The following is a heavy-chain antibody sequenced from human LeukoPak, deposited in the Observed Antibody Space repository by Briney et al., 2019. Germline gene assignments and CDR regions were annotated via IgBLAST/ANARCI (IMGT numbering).Heavy chain of an antibody. V-gene: IGHV4-34*01. CDR3: ARGGYCSGGSCRPYYYYMDV. Sequence: SESLSLTCAVYGGSFSGYYWSWIRQPPGKGLEWIGEINHSGSTNYNPSLKSRVTISVDTSKNQFSLKLSSVTAADTAVYYCARGGYCSGGSCRPYYYYMDVWGKGTTVTVSS. D-gene: IGHD2-15*01. CDR1: GGSFSGYY. J-gene: IGHJ6*03. CDR2: INHSGST.